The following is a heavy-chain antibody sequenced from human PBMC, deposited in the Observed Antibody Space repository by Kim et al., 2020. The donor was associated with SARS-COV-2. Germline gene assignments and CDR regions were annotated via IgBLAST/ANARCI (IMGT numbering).Heavy chain of an antibody. V-gene: IGHV4-59*01. CDR1: GGSISSYY. D-gene: IGHD7-27*01. J-gene: IGHJ2*01. CDR2: IYYSGST. CDR3: ARVPNWRRFDWYFDL. Sequence: SETLSLTCTVSGGSISSYYWSWIRQPPGKGLEWIGYIYYSGSTNYNPSLKSRVTISVDTSKNQFSLKLSSVTAADTAVYYCARVPNWRRFDWYFDLWGRGTLVTVSS.